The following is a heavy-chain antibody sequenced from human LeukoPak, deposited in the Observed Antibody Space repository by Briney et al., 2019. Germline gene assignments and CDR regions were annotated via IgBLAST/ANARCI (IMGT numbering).Heavy chain of an antibody. V-gene: IGHV1-8*01. D-gene: IGHD5-18*01. Sequence: ASVKVSCKASGYTFTSYDINWVRQATGQGLEWMEWMNPNSGNTGYAQKFQGRVTMTRNTSISTAYMELSSLRSEDTAVYYCAREEYSYGPLYYYYGMDVWGQGTTVTVSS. CDR2: MNPNSGNT. CDR1: GYTFTSYD. CDR3: AREEYSYGPLYYYYGMDV. J-gene: IGHJ6*02.